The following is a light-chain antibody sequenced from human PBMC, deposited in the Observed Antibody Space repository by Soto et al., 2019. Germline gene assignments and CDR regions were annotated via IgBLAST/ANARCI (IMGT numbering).Light chain of an antibody. J-gene: IGKJ1*01. CDR1: QSVDIS. V-gene: IGKV3-15*01. Sequence: EIVLTLSPSTLSVSTGARVILSCRASQSVDISLAWYQQKPGQAPRLLIYGASTRATDMPGTFSGRGSGTEFTLTISSLQSEDFAVYYCHQYNFWPTVGQGTKVDIK. CDR2: GAS. CDR3: HQYNFWPT.